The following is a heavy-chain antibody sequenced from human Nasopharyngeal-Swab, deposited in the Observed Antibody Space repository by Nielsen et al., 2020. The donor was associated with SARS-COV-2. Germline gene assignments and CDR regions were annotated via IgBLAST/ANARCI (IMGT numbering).Heavy chain of an antibody. Sequence: GGSLRFSCAASGFTFSSYGMHWVRQAPGKGLEWVAVISYDGSNKYYADSVKGRFTISRDNSKNTLYLQMNSLRAEDTAVYYCAKLILYCSGGSCSFDYWGQGTLVTVSS. CDR3: AKLILYCSGGSCSFDY. CDR1: GFTFSSYG. V-gene: IGHV3-30*18. J-gene: IGHJ4*02. D-gene: IGHD2-15*01. CDR2: ISYDGSNK.